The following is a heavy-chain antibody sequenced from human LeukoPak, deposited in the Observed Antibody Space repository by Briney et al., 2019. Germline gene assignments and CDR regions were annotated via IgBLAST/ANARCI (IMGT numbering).Heavy chain of an antibody. Sequence: ASVKVSCKASGYTFTSYYMHWVRQAPGQGLEWMGIINPSGGSTSYAQKFQGRVTMTRDMSTSTVYMELSRLRSDDTAVYYCARGNARDGYNYYYYYMDVWGKGTTVTVSS. CDR1: GYTFTSYY. J-gene: IGHJ6*03. D-gene: IGHD5-24*01. CDR2: INPSGGST. CDR3: ARGNARDGYNYYYYYMDV. V-gene: IGHV1-46*01.